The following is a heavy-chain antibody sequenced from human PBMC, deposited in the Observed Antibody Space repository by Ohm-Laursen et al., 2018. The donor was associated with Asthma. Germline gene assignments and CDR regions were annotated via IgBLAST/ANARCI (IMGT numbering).Heavy chain of an antibody. Sequence: TLSLTCTVSGGSISSRSYSWGWIRQPPGKGLEWIGYVYYSGITYSNPSLRSRVSISVDTSKNQFSLKLSPVTAADTAVYYCARGTFYYESTGYYFFDHWGQGALVTVSS. V-gene: IGHV4-31*03. CDR3: ARGTFYYESTGYYFFDH. J-gene: IGHJ4*02. CDR1: GGSISSRSYS. D-gene: IGHD3-22*01. CDR2: VYYSGIT.